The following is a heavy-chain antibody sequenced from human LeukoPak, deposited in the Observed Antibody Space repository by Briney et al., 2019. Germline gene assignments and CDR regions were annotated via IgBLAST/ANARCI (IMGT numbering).Heavy chain of an antibody. D-gene: IGHD6-13*01. J-gene: IGHJ3*02. V-gene: IGHV4-59*12. CDR3: AIENGYSSSWYSADAFDI. CDR1: GGSISSYY. CDR2: IYYSGST. Sequence: SETLSLTCTVSGGSISSYYWSWLRQPPGKGLEWIGYIYYSGSTNYNPSLKSRVTMSVDTSKSQFSLKLSSVTAADTAVYYCAIENGYSSSWYSADAFDIWGQGTMVTVSS.